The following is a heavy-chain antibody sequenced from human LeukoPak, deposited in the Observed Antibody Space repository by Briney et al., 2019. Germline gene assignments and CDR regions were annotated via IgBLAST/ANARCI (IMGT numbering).Heavy chain of an antibody. Sequence: GSLRLSCAASGFTFNSYAMSWVRQAPGKGLEWVSVISFDGSNKYYADSVKGRFTISRDDSKSTLYLQMDSLRPEDTAMYYCARDGPYHDYWGQGTLVTVSS. CDR1: GFTFNSYA. J-gene: IGHJ4*02. CDR2: ISFDGSNK. D-gene: IGHD2-2*01. CDR3: ARDGPYHDY. V-gene: IGHV3-30-3*01.